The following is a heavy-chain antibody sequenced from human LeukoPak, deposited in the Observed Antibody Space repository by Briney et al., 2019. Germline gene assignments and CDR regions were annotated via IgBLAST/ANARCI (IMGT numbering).Heavy chain of an antibody. Sequence: PSETLSLTCTVSGGSISTYYWSWIRQSPGKGLEWIGSIYYSGSTNYNPSLKSRVTISVDTSKNQFSLKLSSVTAADTAVYYCARFASSGWPSRWFDPWGQGTLVTVSS. CDR1: GGSISTYY. J-gene: IGHJ5*02. V-gene: IGHV4-59*01. CDR2: IYYSGST. D-gene: IGHD6-19*01. CDR3: ARFASSGWPSRWFDP.